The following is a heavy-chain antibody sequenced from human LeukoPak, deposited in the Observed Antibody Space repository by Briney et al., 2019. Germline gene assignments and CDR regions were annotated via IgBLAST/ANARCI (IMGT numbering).Heavy chain of an antibody. J-gene: IGHJ6*03. Sequence: SETLSLTCTVSGGSISSYYWCWIRHPPGEGLEWIGYIYNSGSTTYNPPLKSRVTIAVDTSKNQFSLKLSSVTAADTDVYYRARDRTDFWSGKDYYNYYMDVWGKGTTVTVSS. CDR1: GGSISSYY. D-gene: IGHD3-3*01. V-gene: IGHV4-59*01. CDR2: IYNSGST. CDR3: ARDRTDFWSGKDYYNYYMDV.